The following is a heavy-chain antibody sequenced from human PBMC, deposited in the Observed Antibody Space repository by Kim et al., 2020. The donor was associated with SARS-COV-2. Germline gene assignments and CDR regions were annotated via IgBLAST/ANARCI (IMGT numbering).Heavy chain of an antibody. V-gene: IGHV4-59*01. D-gene: IGHD5-18*01. CDR1: GGSISTYY. J-gene: IGHJ4*02. CDR2: TSYSGST. Sequence: SETLSLTCTVSGGSISTYYWSWIRQPPGKGLEWIGYTSYSGSTNYNPSLKSRVTISVDTSKNQFSLKLNSVTAADTAAYYFARDKSNSYGVVVDYWGQGT. CDR3: ARDKSNSYGVVVDY.